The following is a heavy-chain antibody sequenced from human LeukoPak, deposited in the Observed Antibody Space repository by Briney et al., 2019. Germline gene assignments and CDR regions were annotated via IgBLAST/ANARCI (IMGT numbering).Heavy chain of an antibody. Sequence: GSSVKVSCKASGGTYSSYAISWVRQATGQGLEWMGWMNPNSGNTGYAQKFQGRVTMTRNTSISTAYMELSSLRSEDTAVYYCARGGGGYLDYWGQGTLVTVSS. V-gene: IGHV1-8*02. CDR1: GGTYSSYA. J-gene: IGHJ4*02. CDR2: MNPNSGNT. CDR3: ARGGGGYLDY. D-gene: IGHD3-22*01.